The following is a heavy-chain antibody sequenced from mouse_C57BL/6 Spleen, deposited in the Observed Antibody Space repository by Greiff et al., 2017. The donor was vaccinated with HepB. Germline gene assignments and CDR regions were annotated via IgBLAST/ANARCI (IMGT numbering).Heavy chain of an antibody. CDR1: GFTFSSYA. D-gene: IGHD2-1*01. Sequence: DVQLVESGGGLVKPGGSLKLSCAASGFTFSSYAMSWVRQTPEKRLEWVATISDGGSYTYYPDNVKGRFTISRDNAKNNLYLQMSHLKSEDTAMYYGVYGNYYAMDYWGQGASVTVSS. CDR2: ISDGGSYT. V-gene: IGHV5-4*01. J-gene: IGHJ4*01. CDR3: VYGNYYAMDY.